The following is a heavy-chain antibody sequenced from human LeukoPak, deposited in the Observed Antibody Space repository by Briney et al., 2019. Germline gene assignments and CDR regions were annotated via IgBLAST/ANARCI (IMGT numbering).Heavy chain of an antibody. J-gene: IGHJ4*02. CDR2: ISHIGNA. CDR3: ARVVQKSGWYLDS. Sequence: SETLSLTCGVHGGSFSDYYWTWIRQPPGRGLEWIGEISHIGNAIYSPSLTSRVTISIDTSHNQFSLKLTSVTAADTALYYCARVVQKSGWYLDSWGQGTLVTVSS. D-gene: IGHD6-19*01. CDR1: GGSFSDYY. V-gene: IGHV4-34*01.